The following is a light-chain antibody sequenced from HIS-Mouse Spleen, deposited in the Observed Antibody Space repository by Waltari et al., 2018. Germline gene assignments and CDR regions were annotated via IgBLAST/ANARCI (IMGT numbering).Light chain of an antibody. CDR3: YSTDSSGNHRV. J-gene: IGLJ2*01. CDR1: ALPKTY. V-gene: IGLV3-10*01. Sequence: SSELTQPPSVSVSPGQPARITCSGDALPKTYAYWYQQKSGQAPVLVIYEDSKRPSGIPERFSGSSSGTMATLTISGAQVEDEADYYCYSTDSSGNHRVFGGGTKLTVL. CDR2: EDS.